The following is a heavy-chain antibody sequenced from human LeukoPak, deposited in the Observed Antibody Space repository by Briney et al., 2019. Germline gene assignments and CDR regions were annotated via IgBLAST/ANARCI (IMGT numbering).Heavy chain of an antibody. CDR2: IYTSGST. Sequence: SQTLSLTCTASGGSISSGSYYWSWIRQPAGKGLEWIGRIYTSGSTNYNPSLKSLVTISVDTTKNQFSLKMSSVTAADTAVYYCARAQSSGWLLDYWGQGTLVTVSS. D-gene: IGHD6-19*01. CDR3: ARAQSSGWLLDY. V-gene: IGHV4-61*02. J-gene: IGHJ4*02. CDR1: GGSISSGSYY.